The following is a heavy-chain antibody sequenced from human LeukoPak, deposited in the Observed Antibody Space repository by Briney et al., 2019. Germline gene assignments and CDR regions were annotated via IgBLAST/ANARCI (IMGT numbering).Heavy chain of an antibody. J-gene: IGHJ4*02. CDR2: ISGSGGST. Sequence: GGSLRLSCAASGFTFSSNAMSWVRQAPGKGLEWVSGISGSGGSTYYADSVKGRFTISRDNSKNTLYLQMNSLRAEDTAVYYCAKDHIVVVTAIPDYWGQGTLVTVSS. CDR3: AKDHIVVVTAIPDY. D-gene: IGHD2-21*02. V-gene: IGHV3-23*01. CDR1: GFTFSSNA.